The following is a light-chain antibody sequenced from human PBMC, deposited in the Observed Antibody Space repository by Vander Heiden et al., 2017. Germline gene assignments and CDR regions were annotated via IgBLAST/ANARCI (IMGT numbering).Light chain of an antibody. CDR2: GKN. J-gene: IGLJ1*01. V-gene: IGLV3-19*01. Sequence: SSELTQDPAVSVALGQPVRITCQGDSLRSYYASWYQQKPGQAPVLVIYGKNNRPSGIPDRFSGSSSGNTASLTITGAQAEDEADYYCNSRDSSGNRYVFGTGTKVTVL. CDR3: NSRDSSGNRYV. CDR1: SLRSYY.